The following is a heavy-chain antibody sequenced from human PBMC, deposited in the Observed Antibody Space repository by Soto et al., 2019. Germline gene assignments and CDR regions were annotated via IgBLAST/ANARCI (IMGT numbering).Heavy chain of an antibody. D-gene: IGHD2-2*01. V-gene: IGHV1-18*01. CDR1: GYTFTSYG. J-gene: IGHJ6*02. CDR3: ASGYCSSTSCRRGNPLQNGMDV. CDR2: ISAYNGNT. Sequence: ASVKVSCKASGYTFTSYGISWVRQAPGQELEWMGWISAYNGNTNYAQKLQGRVTMTTDTSTSTAYMELRSLRSDDTAVYYCASGYCSSTSCRRGNPLQNGMDVWGQGTTVTVSS.